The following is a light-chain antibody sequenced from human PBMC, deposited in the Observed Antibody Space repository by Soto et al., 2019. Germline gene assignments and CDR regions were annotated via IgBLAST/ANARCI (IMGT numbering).Light chain of an antibody. CDR1: QSISSK. CDR3: HQYSSYSFT. V-gene: IGKV1-5*03. Sequence: DIQMTQSPPTLPATVGDRVTITCRASQSISSKLAWYQQKPGKAPKVLINKASSLQSGVPSRFSGSGSGTELTLTINSLQPDDFATYYCHQYSSYSFTFGGGTKVEIK. J-gene: IGKJ4*01. CDR2: KAS.